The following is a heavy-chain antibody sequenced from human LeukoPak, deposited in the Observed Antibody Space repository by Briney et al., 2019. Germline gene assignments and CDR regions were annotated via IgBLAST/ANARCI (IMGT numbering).Heavy chain of an antibody. D-gene: IGHD5-18*01. CDR1: GFTVSSNY. Sequence: SGGSLRLSCAASGFTVSSNYMSWVRQVPGKGLEWVSVIYSGGSTYYADSVKGRFTISRDNSNNTLYLQMNSLRAEDTAVYYCAREIIQLPGYDYWGQGTLVTVSS. CDR3: AREIIQLPGYDY. CDR2: IYSGGST. V-gene: IGHV3-53*01. J-gene: IGHJ4*02.